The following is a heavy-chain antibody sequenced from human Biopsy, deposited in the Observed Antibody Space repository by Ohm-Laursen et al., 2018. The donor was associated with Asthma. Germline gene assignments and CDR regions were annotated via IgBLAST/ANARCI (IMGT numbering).Heavy chain of an antibody. V-gene: IGHV4-39*01. CDR2: IYYSGTT. D-gene: IGHD6-13*01. CDR3: VRGSSSWHHGPFHYYYGLDV. CDR1: SGSGGYMRSGNYY. Sequence: SQTLSLTCSLSSGSGGYMRSGNYYWGWIRQPPGKGLEWIGSIYYSGTTYYTPSLGSRVTVPADTSKKPFSLKLTSLTAADTAVYYCVRGSSSWHHGPFHYYYGLDVWGQGTSATVSS. J-gene: IGHJ6*02.